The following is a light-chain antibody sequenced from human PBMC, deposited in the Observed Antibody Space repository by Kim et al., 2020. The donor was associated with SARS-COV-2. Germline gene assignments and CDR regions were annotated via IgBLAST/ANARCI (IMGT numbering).Light chain of an antibody. CDR3: QQRHNWPLT. V-gene: IGKV3-11*01. Sequence: ETVLTQSPATLSLSPGERATLSCRASQNVNSYLAWYQQKPGQAPRLLMYDASNRATGIPARFSGSGSGKDFTLTISSLEPEDFAIYYCQQRHNWPLTFGGGTKVDIK. CDR1: QNVNSY. J-gene: IGKJ4*01. CDR2: DAS.